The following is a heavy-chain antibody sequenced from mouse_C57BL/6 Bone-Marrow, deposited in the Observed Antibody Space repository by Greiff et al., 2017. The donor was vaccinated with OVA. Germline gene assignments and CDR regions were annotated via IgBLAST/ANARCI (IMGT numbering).Heavy chain of an antibody. Sequence: CGPELVKPGASVKISCKASGYSFTGYYMNWVKQSPEKSLEWIGEINPSTGGTTYNQKFKAKATLTVDKSSSTAYMQLKSLTSEDSAVYYCARGGTSPFAYWGQGTLVTVSA. J-gene: IGHJ3*01. V-gene: IGHV1-42*01. CDR2: INPSTGGT. D-gene: IGHD4-1*01. CDR3: ARGGTSPFAY. CDR1: GYSFTGYY.